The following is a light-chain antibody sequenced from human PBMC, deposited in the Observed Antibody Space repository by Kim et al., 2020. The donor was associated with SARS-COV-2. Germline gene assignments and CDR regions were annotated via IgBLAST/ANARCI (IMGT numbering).Light chain of an antibody. J-gene: IGKJ2*01. CDR2: QAS. V-gene: IGKV1-5*03. CDR3: QQYNSFPYT. CDR1: QSISNK. Sequence: DIQMTQSPSPLSASVGDRITITCRASQSISNKLAWYQQKPGKAPKFLIYQASNLESGVPSRFSGSGSGTEFTLTMSSLQPDDFATYYCQQYNSFPYTFGQGTKLEI.